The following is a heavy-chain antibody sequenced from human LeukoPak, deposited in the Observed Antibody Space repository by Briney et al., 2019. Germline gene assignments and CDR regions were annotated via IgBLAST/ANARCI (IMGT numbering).Heavy chain of an antibody. Sequence: SETLSLTCTVSGGSISSSRYYWGWIRQPPGKGLEWIGSIYYSGSTYYNPSLKSRVTVSVDTSKNQFSLKLSSVTAADTAVYYCARLHLLSDYGDQNAFDIWGQGTMVTVSS. J-gene: IGHJ3*02. CDR1: GGSISSSRYY. CDR3: ARLHLLSDYGDQNAFDI. V-gene: IGHV4-39*07. CDR2: IYYSGST. D-gene: IGHD4-17*01.